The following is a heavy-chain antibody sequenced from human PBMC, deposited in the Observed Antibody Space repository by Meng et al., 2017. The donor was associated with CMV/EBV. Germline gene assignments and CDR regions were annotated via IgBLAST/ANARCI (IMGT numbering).Heavy chain of an antibody. V-gene: IGHV4-39*07. J-gene: IGHJ5*02. CDR1: GGSISSSSYY. Sequence: QPQPRVSAQGLVKPSAILFPTCTVAGGSISSSSYYWGWIRQPPGKGLEWIGSIYYSGSTYYNPSPKSRVTISVDTSKNQFSLKLRSVTAADTAVYYCARAIVLMVYAENWFDPWGQGTLVTVSS. D-gene: IGHD2-8*01. CDR2: IYYSGST. CDR3: ARAIVLMVYAENWFDP.